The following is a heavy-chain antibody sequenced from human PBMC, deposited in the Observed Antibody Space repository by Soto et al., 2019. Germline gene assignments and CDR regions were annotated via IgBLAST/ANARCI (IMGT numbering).Heavy chain of an antibody. D-gene: IGHD2-8*02. J-gene: IGHJ6*04. CDR2: ISPDGSST. Sequence: EVQLVESGGGLVQPGGSLRLSCAASGLTFSSHWMHWVRQAPGKGLVWLSRISPDGSSTSYADHVKGRFTISSDNTKKTQYLKMRSVKAEDTALYYCARFEGIVPVQGGEVDVLAEGTTVTVSS. CDR3: ARFEGIVPVQGGEVDV. CDR1: GLTFSSHW. V-gene: IGHV3-74*01.